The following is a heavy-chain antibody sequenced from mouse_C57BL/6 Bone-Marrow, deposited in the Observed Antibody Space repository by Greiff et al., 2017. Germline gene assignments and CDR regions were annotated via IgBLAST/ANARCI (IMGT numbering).Heavy chain of an antibody. V-gene: IGHV2-2*01. J-gene: IGHJ2*01. CDR2: IWSGGST. CDR1: GFSLTSYG. CDR3: AGEKYYGRSSFDY. D-gene: IGHD1-1*01. Sequence: VKLVESGPGLVQPSQSLSITCTVSGFSLTSYGVHWVRQSPGKGLEWLGVIWSGGSTDYNAAFISRLSISKDNSKSQVFFKMNSLQADDTAIYYCAGEKYYGRSSFDYWGQGTTLTVSS.